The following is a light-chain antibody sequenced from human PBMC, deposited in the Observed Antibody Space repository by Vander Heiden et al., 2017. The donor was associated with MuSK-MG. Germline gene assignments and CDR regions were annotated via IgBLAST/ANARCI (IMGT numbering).Light chain of an antibody. CDR2: YAS. Sequence: EIVLTQSPDFQSVTPKEKVAITCRASQNVGTNLHWYQQKPDQSQRLLIKYASQSFSGVPSRFSGSGSGTDFTLTINSLEAEDAATYYCHQSSNLPWTFGQGTKVEVK. J-gene: IGKJ1*01. CDR1: QNVGTN. V-gene: IGKV6-21*01. CDR3: HQSSNLPWT.